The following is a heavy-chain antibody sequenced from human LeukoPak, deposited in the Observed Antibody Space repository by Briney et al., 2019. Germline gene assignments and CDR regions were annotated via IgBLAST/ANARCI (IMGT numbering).Heavy chain of an antibody. CDR3: ARGRYVWGSYRLAETQYYFDY. CDR2: INHSGST. Sequence: SETLSLTCAVYGGSFSGYYWSWMRQPPGKGLEWIGEINHSGSTNYNPSLKSRVTISVDTSKNQFSLKLSSVTAADTAVYYCARGRYVWGSYRLAETQYYFDYWGQGTLVTVSS. D-gene: IGHD3-16*02. CDR1: GGSFSGYY. V-gene: IGHV4-34*01. J-gene: IGHJ4*02.